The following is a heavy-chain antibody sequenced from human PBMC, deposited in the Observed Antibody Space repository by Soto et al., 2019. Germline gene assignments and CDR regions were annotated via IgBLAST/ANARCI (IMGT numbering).Heavy chain of an antibody. J-gene: IGHJ5*02. Sequence: GGCLSLSCAASGFTFSSYAMHWVRQAPGKGLEWVAVISYDGSNKYYADSVKGRFTISRDNSKNTLYLQMNSLRAEDTAVYYCARDLGSTSPWGQGTLVTVSS. D-gene: IGHD2-2*01. V-gene: IGHV3-30-3*01. CDR3: ARDLGSTSP. CDR1: GFTFSSYA. CDR2: ISYDGSNK.